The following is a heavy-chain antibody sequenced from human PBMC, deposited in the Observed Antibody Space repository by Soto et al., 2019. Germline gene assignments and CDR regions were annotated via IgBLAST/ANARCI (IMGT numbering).Heavy chain of an antibody. CDR2: IRTKGNNYAT. CDR1: GFTFRGAA. D-gene: IGHD2-2*01. Sequence: EVQLVEAGGGLVQPGGSLKLSCAASGFTFRGAAMHWVRQASGKGLEWVGRIRTKGNNYATAYAASVKGRFTISRDDSSNTAYLQMNSLKTEDTAVYYCAKQMYPRMDVWGKGTTVTVSS. V-gene: IGHV3-73*01. CDR3: AKQMYPRMDV. J-gene: IGHJ6*03.